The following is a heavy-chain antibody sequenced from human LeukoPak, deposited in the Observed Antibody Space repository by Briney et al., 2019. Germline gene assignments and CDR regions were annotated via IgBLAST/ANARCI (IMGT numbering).Heavy chain of an antibody. CDR3: ARVASITMICDF. J-gene: IGHJ4*02. CDR2: ISTSGRYT. Sequence: PGGSLRLSCAASGSTFSDYYMSWIRQAPGKGLEWVSYISTSGRYTNYTDSVKGRFTISRDNAKNSLFLQMNSLRAEDTAVYYCARVASITMICDFWGQGTLVTVSS. CDR1: GSTFSDYY. V-gene: IGHV3-11*06. D-gene: IGHD3-22*01.